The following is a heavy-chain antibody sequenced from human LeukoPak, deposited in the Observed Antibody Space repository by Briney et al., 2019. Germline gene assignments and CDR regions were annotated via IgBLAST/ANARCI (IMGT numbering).Heavy chain of an antibody. CDR2: ISDSGGAT. J-gene: IGHJ5*02. Sequence: GALRVSCAASGFTFSSYAMVWVRQAPGNGLEWVSSISDSGGATYYADSLKGRFTISRDNSKNTLYLQVNSLRADDTAVYYCEKESMYYPWGQGTLVTVSS. D-gene: IGHD6-6*01. CDR1: GFTFSSYA. V-gene: IGHV3-23*01. CDR3: EKESMYYP.